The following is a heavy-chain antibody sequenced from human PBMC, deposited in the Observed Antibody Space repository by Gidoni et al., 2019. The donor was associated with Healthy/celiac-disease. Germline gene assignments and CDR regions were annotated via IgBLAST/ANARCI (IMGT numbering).Heavy chain of an antibody. D-gene: IGHD3-22*01. Sequence: QVQLVQSGAEVKKPGSSVKVSCKASAGTFSRYAFSWVRQAPGQGLEWMGGIIPIFGTANYAQKFQGRVTITADESTSTAYMELSSLRSEDTAVYYCARARNYDSSGYYSPYFDYWGQGTLVTVSS. CDR1: AGTFSRYA. CDR3: ARARNYDSSGYYSPYFDY. CDR2: IIPIFGTA. V-gene: IGHV1-69*01. J-gene: IGHJ4*02.